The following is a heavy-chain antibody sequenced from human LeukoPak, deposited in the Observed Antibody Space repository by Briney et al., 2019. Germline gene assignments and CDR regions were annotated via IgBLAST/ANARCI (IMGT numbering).Heavy chain of an antibody. CDR1: GFTFSSYG. CDR2: ISYDGSNK. D-gene: IGHD2-2*01. Sequence: GRSLRLSCAASGFTFSSYGMHWVRQAPGKGLEWVAVISYDGSNKYYADSVKGRFTISRDNAKNSLYLQMNSLRAEDTAVYYCARSYQLLIFVGFDPWGQGTLVTVSS. J-gene: IGHJ5*02. CDR3: ARSYQLLIFVGFDP. V-gene: IGHV3-30*03.